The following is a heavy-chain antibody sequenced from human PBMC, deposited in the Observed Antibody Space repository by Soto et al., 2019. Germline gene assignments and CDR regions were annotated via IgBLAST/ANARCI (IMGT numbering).Heavy chain of an antibody. J-gene: IGHJ4*02. CDR3: ARESEDLTSNFDY. CDR1: GFIFTRYS. V-gene: IGHV3-21*06. CDR2: ISSTTNYI. Sequence: GGSLRLSCAASGFIFTRYSMNWVRQAPGKGLEWVSSISSTTNYIYYGDSMKGRFTISRDNAKNSLYLEMNSLRAEDTAVYYCARESEDLTSNFDYWGQVPRATVSS.